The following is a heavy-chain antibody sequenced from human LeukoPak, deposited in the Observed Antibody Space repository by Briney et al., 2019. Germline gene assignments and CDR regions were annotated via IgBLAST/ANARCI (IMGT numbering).Heavy chain of an antibody. V-gene: IGHV5-51*01. J-gene: IGHJ4*02. CDR2: IYPGDSDT. CDR1: RYRFIRYW. Sequence: GESLKISCMGSRYRFIRYWIGSGRQMPGKGLEWMGIIYPGDSDTRYSPSFQGQVTISADKSITTAYLQWSSLKASDTAMYYCVRLEPPAAGTNYFDYWGQGTLVTVSS. CDR3: VRLEPPAAGTNYFDY. D-gene: IGHD6-13*01.